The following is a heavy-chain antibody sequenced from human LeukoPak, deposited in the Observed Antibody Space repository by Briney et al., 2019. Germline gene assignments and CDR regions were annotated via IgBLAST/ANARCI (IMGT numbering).Heavy chain of an antibody. D-gene: IGHD4-17*01. V-gene: IGHV3-21*01. CDR3: AREPPSTVLNWFDP. Sequence: GGSLRLSCAASGFTFMSYTMNWIRQAPGKGLEWVASISGSSTYIYYADSVKGRFTISRDSAKDSLYLQMNSLRAEDTAVYYCAREPPSTVLNWFDPWGQGTLVAASS. CDR1: GFTFMSYT. J-gene: IGHJ5*02. CDR2: ISGSSTYI.